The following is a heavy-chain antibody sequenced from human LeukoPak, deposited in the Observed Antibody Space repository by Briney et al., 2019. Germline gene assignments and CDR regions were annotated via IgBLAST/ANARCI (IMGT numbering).Heavy chain of an antibody. J-gene: IGHJ4*02. CDR3: ARVPSPVAGTGDY. Sequence: PGGSLRLSCAASGFTFSSYAMHWVRQASGQRLEWMGWINAGNGDTKYSQKFQGRVTITRDTSASTAYMELSSLRSEDTAVYYCARVPSPVAGTGDYWGQGTLVTVSS. D-gene: IGHD6-19*01. CDR1: GFTFSSYA. V-gene: IGHV1-3*01. CDR2: INAGNGDT.